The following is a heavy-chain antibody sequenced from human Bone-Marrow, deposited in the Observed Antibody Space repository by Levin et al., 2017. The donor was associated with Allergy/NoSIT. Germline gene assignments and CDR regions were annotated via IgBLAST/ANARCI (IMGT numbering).Heavy chain of an antibody. CDR3: ARDRRSAVVTPVGSNFDY. V-gene: IGHV1-18*01. CDR2: ISAYSGDT. CDR1: GYTFFTSG. Sequence: VASVKVSCKASGYTFFTSGLSWVRQAPGQGLEWMGWISAYSGDTRYAQEFRGRVTMTKDTSTSTAYMELRSLRSDDTAIYYCARDRRSAVVTPVGSNFDYWGQGTLVTVSS. D-gene: IGHD4-23*01. J-gene: IGHJ4*02.